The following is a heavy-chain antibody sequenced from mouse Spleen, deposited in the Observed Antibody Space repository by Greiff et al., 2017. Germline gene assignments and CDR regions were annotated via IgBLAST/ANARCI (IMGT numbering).Heavy chain of an antibody. CDR1: GYTFTSYW. V-gene: IGHV1-87*01. D-gene: IGHD1-1*01. CDR2: IYPGDGDT. Sequence: QVQLQQSGAELARPGASVKLSCKASGYTFTSYWMQWVKQRPGQGLEWIGAIYPGDGDTRYTQKFKGKATLTADKSSSTAYMQLSSLASEDSAVYYCARGYYGSSYGYFDYWGQGTTLTVSS. J-gene: IGHJ2*01. CDR3: ARGYYGSSYGYFDY.